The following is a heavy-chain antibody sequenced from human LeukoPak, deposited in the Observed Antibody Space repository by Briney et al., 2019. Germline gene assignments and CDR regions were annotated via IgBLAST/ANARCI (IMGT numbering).Heavy chain of an antibody. CDR3: ARAYSSGWYFNYFDY. D-gene: IGHD6-19*01. V-gene: IGHV3-53*01. CDR1: GFTVSSNY. CDR2: IYSGGST. Sequence: PGGSLRLSCAASGFTVSSNYMSWVRQAPGKGLEWVSVIYSGGSTYYADSVKGRFTISRDNSKNTLYLQMNSLRAEDTAVYYCARAYSSGWYFNYFDYWGQGTLVTVSS. J-gene: IGHJ4*02.